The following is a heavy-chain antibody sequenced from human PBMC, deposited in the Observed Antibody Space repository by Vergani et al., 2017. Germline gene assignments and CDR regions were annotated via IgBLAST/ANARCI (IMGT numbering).Heavy chain of an antibody. D-gene: IGHD1-20*01. Sequence: QVQLVESGGGVVQPGGSLRLSCEASGFIFNNYGIHWVRQTPGKGLEWVAFIRYDGNNQEYFHSVKGRFAISRDNSKNTLYLQMNSLIVEDTAVYYCAKDRAITATTVPDYWGQGILVTVSS. CDR1: GFIFNNYG. CDR2: IRYDGNNQ. V-gene: IGHV3-30*02. CDR3: AKDRAITATTVPDY. J-gene: IGHJ4*02.